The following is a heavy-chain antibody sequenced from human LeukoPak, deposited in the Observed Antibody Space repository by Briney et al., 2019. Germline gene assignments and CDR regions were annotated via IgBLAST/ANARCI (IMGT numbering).Heavy chain of an antibody. CDR1: GFTFTDYY. V-gene: IGHV3-11*01. CDR3: ARGAGPLFDP. CDR2: ISDSGGTI. Sequence: GGSLRLSCAASGFTFTDYYMSWIRQAPGKGLEWISYISDSGGTIHYADSVKGRFTIPRDNAKNSLYLQTNRLRAEDTAVYYCARGAGPLFDPWGQGTLVTVSS. J-gene: IGHJ5*02.